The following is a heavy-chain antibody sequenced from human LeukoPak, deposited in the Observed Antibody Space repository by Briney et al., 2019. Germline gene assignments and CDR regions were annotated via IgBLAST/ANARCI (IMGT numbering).Heavy chain of an antibody. D-gene: IGHD2-15*01. CDR2: INWNGGST. Sequence: GGSLRLSCAASGFTFDDYGMSWVRQAPGKGLEWVSGINWNGGSTGYADSVKGRFTISRGNAKNSLYLQMNSLRAEDTALYYCAREAGGYCSGGSCSRREAFDIWGQGTMVTVSS. CDR3: AREAGGYCSGGSCSRREAFDI. CDR1: GFTFDDYG. J-gene: IGHJ3*02. V-gene: IGHV3-20*04.